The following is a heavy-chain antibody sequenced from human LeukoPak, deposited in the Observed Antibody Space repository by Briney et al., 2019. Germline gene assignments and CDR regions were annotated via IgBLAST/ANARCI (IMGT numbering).Heavy chain of an antibody. J-gene: IGHJ4*02. CDR2: IYDSGNT. D-gene: IGHD3-3*01. CDR3: ARFWSGFDH. CDR1: GGSIRGYK. Sequence: SETLSLTCGVSGGSIRGYKWTWVRRPPGKGLEWIGYIYDSGNTKYSPPLKSPITISVNTSKTQCSLNLTSETAAGTAIYYCARFWSGFDHWGQGTQVTVSS. V-gene: IGHV4-59*01.